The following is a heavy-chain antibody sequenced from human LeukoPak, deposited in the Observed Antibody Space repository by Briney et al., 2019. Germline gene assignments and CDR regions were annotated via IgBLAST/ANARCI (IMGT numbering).Heavy chain of an antibody. Sequence: PSETLSLTCAVYRGSFSGYYWSWIRQSPGKGLEWIGEIHDSGSTNYSPSLKNRVTISVDTSKKQFSVKLTSVTAADTAVYYCARTYCGGDCRGYYYHYYMDVWGKGTTVTISS. D-gene: IGHD2-21*02. J-gene: IGHJ6*03. CDR1: RGSFSGYY. V-gene: IGHV4-34*01. CDR3: ARTYCGGDCRGYYYHYYMDV. CDR2: IHDSGST.